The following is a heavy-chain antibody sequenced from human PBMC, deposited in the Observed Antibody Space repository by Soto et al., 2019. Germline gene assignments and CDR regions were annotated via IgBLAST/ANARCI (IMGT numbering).Heavy chain of an antibody. D-gene: IGHD5-12*01. CDR2: INSDGSTT. J-gene: IGHJ4*02. CDR3: ARDRNGYNYFDY. V-gene: IGHV3-74*01. CDR1: GFTFSSYW. Sequence: GGSLRLSCAASGFTFSSYWMHWVRQAPGKGLVWVSRINSDGSTTNYADSVKGRFTISRDNAKNTLYLQMNSLRVEDTAVYYCARDRNGYNYFDYWGQGTLVTVSS.